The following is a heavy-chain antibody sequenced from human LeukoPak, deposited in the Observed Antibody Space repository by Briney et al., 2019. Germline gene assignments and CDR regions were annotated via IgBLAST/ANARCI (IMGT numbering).Heavy chain of an antibody. CDR2: IYYSGST. Sequence: PSETLSLTCTVSGGSISSSSYYWGWLRQPPGKGLEWIGSIYYSGSTYYNPSLKSRVTISVDTSKNQFSLKLSSVTAADTAVYYCARGPYSYGYDYWGQGTLVTVSS. CDR3: ARGPYSYGYDY. CDR1: GGSISSSSYY. V-gene: IGHV4-39*01. J-gene: IGHJ4*02. D-gene: IGHD5-18*01.